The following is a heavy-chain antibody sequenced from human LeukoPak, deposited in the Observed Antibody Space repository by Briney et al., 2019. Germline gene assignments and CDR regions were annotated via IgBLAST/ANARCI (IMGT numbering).Heavy chain of an antibody. CDR1: GYTFTGYY. CDR2: INPNSGGT. CDR3: ARGTRLGIVVVPAYFQ. V-gene: IGHV1-2*02. D-gene: IGHD2-2*01. Sequence: ASVKVSCKASGYTFTGYYMHWVRQAPGQGLEWMGWINPNSGGTNYAQKFQGRVTMTRDTSISTAYMELSRLRSDDTAVYYCARGTRLGIVVVPAYFQWGQGTLVTVSS. J-gene: IGHJ4*02.